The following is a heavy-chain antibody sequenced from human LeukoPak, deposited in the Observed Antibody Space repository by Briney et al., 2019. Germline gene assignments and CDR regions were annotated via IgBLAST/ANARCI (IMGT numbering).Heavy chain of an antibody. Sequence: ASVKVSCKASGYTFTGYYMHWVRQAPGQGLEWMGWINPNSGGTNYAQKFQGRVTITRNTSISTAYMELSSLRSEDTAVYYCARGVRYCTNGVCYHFDYWGQGTLVTVSS. D-gene: IGHD2-8*01. CDR2: INPNSGGT. CDR3: ARGVRYCTNGVCYHFDY. V-gene: IGHV1-2*02. CDR1: GYTFTGYY. J-gene: IGHJ4*02.